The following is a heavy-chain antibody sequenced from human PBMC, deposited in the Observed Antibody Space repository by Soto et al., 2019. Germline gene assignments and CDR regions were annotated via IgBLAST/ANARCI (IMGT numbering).Heavy chain of an antibody. CDR2: IYYSGST. CDR3: ARGELRYFDWLLKDYYGMDV. J-gene: IGHJ6*02. Sequence: SETLSLTCTVSGGCISSYYWSWIRQPPGKGLEWIGYIYYSGSTNYNPSLKSRVTISVDTSKNQFSQKLSSVTAADTAVYYCARGELRYFDWLLKDYYGMDVWGQGTTVTVSS. V-gene: IGHV4-59*01. D-gene: IGHD3-9*01. CDR1: GGCISSYY.